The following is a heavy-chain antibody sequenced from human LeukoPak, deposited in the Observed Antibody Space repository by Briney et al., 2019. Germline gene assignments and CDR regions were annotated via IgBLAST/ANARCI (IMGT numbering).Heavy chain of an antibody. CDR1: GFTFSTYE. CDR3: ARTGRAAVAGTFDD. D-gene: IGHD6-19*01. Sequence: GSLRLSCAASGFTFSTYEMNWVRQAPGKGLEWVSYISSSGSTIYYADSVKGRFTISRDNANNSLYLQMNSLRVDDTAVYFCARTGRAAVAGTFDDWGQGTLVTVSS. J-gene: IGHJ4*02. V-gene: IGHV3-48*03. CDR2: ISSSGSTI.